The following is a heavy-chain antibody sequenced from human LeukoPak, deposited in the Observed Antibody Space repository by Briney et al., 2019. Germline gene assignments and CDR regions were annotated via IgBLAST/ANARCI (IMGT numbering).Heavy chain of an antibody. V-gene: IGHV3-21*01. CDR3: ARVGPWVTPDYYFYYMDV. CDR1: EFTFSSYS. J-gene: IGHJ6*03. CDR2: ISSRSSFI. Sequence: GGSLSLSCAASEFTFSSYSMNWVRQAPGKGLEWVSSISSRSSFIYYADSVKGRFTISRDNAKNSPYLQMNSLRAEDTAVYYCARVGPWVTPDYYFYYMDVWGKGPTVTVSS. D-gene: IGHD5-18*01.